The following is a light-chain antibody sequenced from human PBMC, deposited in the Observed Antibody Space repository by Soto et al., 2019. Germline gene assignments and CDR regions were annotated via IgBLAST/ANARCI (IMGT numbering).Light chain of an antibody. CDR2: KVS. J-gene: IGKJ2*01. Sequence: DVVMTQSPLSLPVTLGQPASISCRSSRSLVHCDVTTYLNWFQQRTGQSPRRLIYKVSNRDSGVPDRFSGSASGTYFTLKISRLEAEDVGVYYCMQGTHWPPYTFGQGTKLEIK. V-gene: IGKV2-30*02. CDR3: MQGTHWPPYT. CDR1: RSLVHCDVTTY.